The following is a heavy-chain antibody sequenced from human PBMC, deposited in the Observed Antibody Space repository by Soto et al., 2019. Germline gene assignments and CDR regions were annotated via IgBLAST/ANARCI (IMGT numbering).Heavy chain of an antibody. V-gene: IGHV3-23*01. Sequence: PGGSLRLSCAASGFTFSSYAMSWVRQAPGKGLEWVSAISGSGGSTYYADSVKGRFTISRDNSKNTLYLQMNSLRAEDTAVYYCAKNKWCGLCEGVNAFDIWGQGTMVTVSS. CDR2: ISGSGGST. CDR1: GFTFSSYA. J-gene: IGHJ3*02. CDR3: AKNKWCGLCEGVNAFDI. D-gene: IGHD2-21*01.